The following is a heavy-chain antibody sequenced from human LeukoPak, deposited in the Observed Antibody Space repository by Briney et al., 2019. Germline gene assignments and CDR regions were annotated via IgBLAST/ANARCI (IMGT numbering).Heavy chain of an antibody. CDR1: GYTFTGYY. J-gene: IGHJ3*02. CDR3: ARDKRSAGDYYDSSGPWYAFDI. CDR2: INPSGGST. V-gene: IGHV1-46*01. D-gene: IGHD3-22*01. Sequence: ASVKVSCKASGYTFTGYYMHWVRQAPGQRLEWMGIINPSGGSTSYAQKFQGRVTMTRDTSTSTVYMELSSLRSEDTAVYYCARDKRSAGDYYDSSGPWYAFDIWGQGTMVTVSS.